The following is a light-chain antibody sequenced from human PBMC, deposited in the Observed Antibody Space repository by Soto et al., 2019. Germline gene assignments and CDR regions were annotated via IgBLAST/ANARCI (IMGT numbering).Light chain of an antibody. CDR3: QQYGSSPWT. CDR2: GAS. Sequence: VLTQSPGTLSLSPGERATLSCRSSQSVSSSYLAWYQQKPGQAPRLLIYGASSRATGIPDRFSGSGSGTDFTLTISRLEPEDFAVYYCQQYGSSPWTFGQGTKVDIK. CDR1: QSVSSSY. J-gene: IGKJ1*01. V-gene: IGKV3-20*01.